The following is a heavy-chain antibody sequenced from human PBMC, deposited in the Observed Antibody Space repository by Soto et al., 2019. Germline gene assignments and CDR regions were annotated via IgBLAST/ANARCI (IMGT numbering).Heavy chain of an antibody. Sequence: SETLSLTCRLSGGSITGAYYWNWIRQHPGKGLEWIGSIHYRGSTYYNPSLKTRITISLDRSNNQFSLNLSSVTAADTAVYYCARVRDSFGLDVWGQGTTVTVS. J-gene: IGHJ6*02. V-gene: IGHV4-31*03. D-gene: IGHD2-15*01. CDR2: IHYRGST. CDR1: GGSITGAYY. CDR3: ARVRDSFGLDV.